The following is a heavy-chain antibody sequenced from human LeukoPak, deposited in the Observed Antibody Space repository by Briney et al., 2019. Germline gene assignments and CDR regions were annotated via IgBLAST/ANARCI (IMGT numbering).Heavy chain of an antibody. Sequence: GGSLRLSCAASGFTFTTYEMTWGRQAPGKGLEWVSYIGSSGTTIYYADSVKGRFTISRDNAKNSLFLQMNSLRAEDTAIYYCVRPKTLTGNVWGYFDYWGQGTLVTVSS. CDR3: VRPKTLTGNVWGYFDY. D-gene: IGHD3-9*01. CDR1: GFTFTTYE. V-gene: IGHV3-48*03. CDR2: IGSSGTTI. J-gene: IGHJ4*02.